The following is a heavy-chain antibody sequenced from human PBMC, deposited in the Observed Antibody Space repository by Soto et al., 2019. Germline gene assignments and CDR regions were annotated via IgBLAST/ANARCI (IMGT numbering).Heavy chain of an antibody. CDR3: ARGEYHYDSSGYYPYFDF. D-gene: IGHD3-22*01. V-gene: IGHV4-34*01. J-gene: IGHJ4*02. CDR1: GGSFSGYY. Sequence: PSETLSLTYAVYGGSFSGYYWSWIRQPPGKGLEWIGEINHSGSTDYNPSLKSRVTISGDTSKNQFSLKLSSVTDADTAVYYCARGEYHYDSSGYYPYFDFWGQGTLVTVSS. CDR2: INHSGST.